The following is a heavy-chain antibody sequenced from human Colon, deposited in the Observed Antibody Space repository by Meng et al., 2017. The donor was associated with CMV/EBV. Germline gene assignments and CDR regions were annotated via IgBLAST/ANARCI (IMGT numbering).Heavy chain of an antibody. D-gene: IGHD3-3*01. Sequence: VQRVQAGAEVKETGASVKVSCKTSGYAFNGYFMHWVRQAPGQGLEWMGWINPVTGDTSYAQKFQVRVTMTRDTSISTAYMELSSLRSDDTAVYYCATFGGDFDYWGQGTRVTVSS. J-gene: IGHJ4*02. CDR2: INPVTGDT. CDR1: GYAFNGYF. CDR3: ATFGGDFDY. V-gene: IGHV1-2*02.